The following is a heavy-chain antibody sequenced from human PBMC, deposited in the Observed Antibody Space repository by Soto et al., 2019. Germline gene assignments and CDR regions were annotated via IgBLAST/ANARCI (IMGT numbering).Heavy chain of an antibody. V-gene: IGHV3-30-3*01. CDR1: GFSFSSYA. CDR2: ISHDGINK. J-gene: IGHJ5*02. Sequence: QVRLVESGGGVVQPGRSLRLSCTASGFSFSSYAMYWFRQPPGKGLEWVAVISHDGINKHYADSVQGRVTVSRDNSNHSMDLQLHSLRGEETAMYSGARDTYSSDYFVKSFEPWGQGTLVTVSS. CDR3: ARDTYSSDYFVKSFEP. D-gene: IGHD6-19*01.